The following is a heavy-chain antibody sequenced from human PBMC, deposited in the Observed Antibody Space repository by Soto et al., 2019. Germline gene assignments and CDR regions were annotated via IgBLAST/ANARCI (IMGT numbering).Heavy chain of an antibody. V-gene: IGHV3-23*01. CDR1: GFTGSSYH. D-gene: IGHD1-26*01. J-gene: IGHJ4*02. CDR3: AKEDVGGYYYSGL. CDR2: ISNSGGGT. Sequence: GGSLRLSCAASGFTGSSYHMSWVRQAPGKGLEWVSSISNSGGGTYYADSVRGRFTISRDNSKNTLYLQMNSLRAEDTAVYYCAKEDVGGYYYSGLWGRGTLVTVSS.